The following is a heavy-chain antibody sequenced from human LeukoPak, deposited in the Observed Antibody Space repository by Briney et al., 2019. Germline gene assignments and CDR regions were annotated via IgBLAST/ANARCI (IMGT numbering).Heavy chain of an antibody. Sequence: SVKVSCKASGGTFSSYAISWVRQAPGQGLEWMGRIIPILGIANYAQKFQGRVTMTRNTSISTAYMELSSLRSEDTAVYYCAGADGDYGDDAFDIWGQGTMVTVSS. V-gene: IGHV1-69*04. J-gene: IGHJ3*02. D-gene: IGHD4-17*01. CDR1: GGTFSSYA. CDR3: AGADGDYGDDAFDI. CDR2: IIPILGIA.